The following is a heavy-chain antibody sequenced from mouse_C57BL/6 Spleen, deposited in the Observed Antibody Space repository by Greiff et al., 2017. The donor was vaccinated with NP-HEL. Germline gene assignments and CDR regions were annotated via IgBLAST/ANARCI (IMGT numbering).Heavy chain of an antibody. D-gene: IGHD4-1*01. V-gene: IGHV1-54*01. CDR2: INPGRGGT. J-gene: IGHJ2*01. CDR3: AREKDWDDYFDY. CDR1: GYAFTNYL. Sequence: QVQLQQSGAELVRPGTSVKVSCKASGYAFTNYLIEWVKQRPGQGLEWIGVINPGRGGTNYNEKFKGKATLTADKSSSTAYMQLSSLTSEDSAVYFCAREKDWDDYFDYWGQGTTLTVSS.